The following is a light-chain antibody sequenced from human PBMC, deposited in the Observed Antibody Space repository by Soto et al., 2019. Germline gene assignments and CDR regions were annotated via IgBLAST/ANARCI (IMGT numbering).Light chain of an antibody. V-gene: IGKV3-20*01. CDR2: GAS. CDR1: QSVSSSY. J-gene: IGKJ2*01. Sequence: EIVLTQSPGTLSLSPGERGTLSCRASQSVSSSYLAWYQQKPGQAPRLLIYGASSRATGIPDRFSGSGSGTDFALTISRLEPEDFAVYYCQQYGSSHLYSFGQGTKLEIK. CDR3: QQYGSSHLYS.